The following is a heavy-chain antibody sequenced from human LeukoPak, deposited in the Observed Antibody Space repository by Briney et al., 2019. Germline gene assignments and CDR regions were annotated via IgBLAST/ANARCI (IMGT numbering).Heavy chain of an antibody. D-gene: IGHD3-22*01. Sequence: ASVKVSCKASGYTFTGYYMHWVRQAPGQGLEWMGWINPNSGNTGYAQKFQGRVTMTRNTSISTAYMELSSLRSEDTAVYYCARDSSGYYSFDYWGQGTLVTVSS. J-gene: IGHJ4*02. V-gene: IGHV1-8*02. CDR3: ARDSSGYYSFDY. CDR2: INPNSGNT. CDR1: GYTFTGYY.